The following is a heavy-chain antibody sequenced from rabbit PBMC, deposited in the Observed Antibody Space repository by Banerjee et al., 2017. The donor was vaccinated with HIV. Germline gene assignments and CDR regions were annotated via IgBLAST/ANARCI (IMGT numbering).Heavy chain of an antibody. V-gene: IGHV1S45*01. CDR2: IYAGSSAGT. Sequence: QEQLEESGGGLVQPEESLTLTCTASGFSFSNGYVMCWVRQAPGKGLELIAYIYAGSSAGTYYASWAKGRFTISKTSWTTVTLQMTSLTAADTASYFCARDLAGVIGWNFNLWGQGTLVTVS. CDR1: GFSFSNGYV. CDR3: ARDLAGVIGWNFNL. J-gene: IGHJ4*01. D-gene: IGHD4-1*01.